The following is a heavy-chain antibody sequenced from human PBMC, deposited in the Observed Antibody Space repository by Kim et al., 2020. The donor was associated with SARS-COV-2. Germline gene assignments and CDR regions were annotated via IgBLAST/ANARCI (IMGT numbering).Heavy chain of an antibody. CDR2: FNPSDGNT. CDR3: AREGFRHRYYCDF. Sequence: ASVKVSCKTSGYSFTDYYMHWVRQAPGQGLEWMGRFNPSDGNTNYAPSFQGRVTMTRDTSTSTVYLDLSCLRSEDTAVYYCAREGFRHRYYCDFWGQGTLVTVSS. J-gene: IGHJ4*02. D-gene: IGHD3-16*01. V-gene: IGHV1-46*01. CDR1: GYSFTDYY.